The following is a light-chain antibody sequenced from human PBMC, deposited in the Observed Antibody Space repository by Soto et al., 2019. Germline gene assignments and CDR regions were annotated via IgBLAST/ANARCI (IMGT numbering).Light chain of an antibody. Sequence: EIVLTQSPGTLSLSPGERATLSCRASQSVSSSYLAWYQQKPGQAPRLLIYGASIRDTGIPSRFSGSGSGTDFTLTISRLEPEDFAMYYCQQYGSAPTTFGQGTKVEIK. J-gene: IGKJ1*01. CDR1: QSVSSSY. CDR2: GAS. CDR3: QQYGSAPTT. V-gene: IGKV3-20*01.